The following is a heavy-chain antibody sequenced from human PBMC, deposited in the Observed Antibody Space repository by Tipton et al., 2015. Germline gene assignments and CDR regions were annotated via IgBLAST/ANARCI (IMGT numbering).Heavy chain of an antibody. Sequence: TLSLTCDVYGGSFTGYYGTWIRQPPGKGLEWIGYIYYSGSTNYNPALKSRITISVDTSKNQFSLKLRSVTAADTTVYYCAREAYSSSGLISDYWVQGTLVTVSS. CDR2: IYYSGST. D-gene: IGHD6-6*01. CDR1: GGSFTGYY. J-gene: IGHJ4*02. CDR3: AREAYSSSGLISDY. V-gene: IGHV4-59*01.